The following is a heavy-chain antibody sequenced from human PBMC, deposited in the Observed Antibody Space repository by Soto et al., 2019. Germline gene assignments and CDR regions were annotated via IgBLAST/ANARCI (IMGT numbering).Heavy chain of an antibody. V-gene: IGHV2-5*02. Sequence: QITLKESGPTLVKPTQTLTLTCTFSGFSLSTSGVGVGWIRQPPGKALEWLALIYWDDDKRYSPSLKSRLTTTKDTSKNQGLLTMTTMDPVDTATYYCAHSALHMITFGGVGVTGYDYWGQGTLVTVSS. CDR3: AHSALHMITFGGVGVTGYDY. J-gene: IGHJ4*02. CDR2: IYWDDDK. CDR1: GFSLSTSGVG. D-gene: IGHD3-16*01.